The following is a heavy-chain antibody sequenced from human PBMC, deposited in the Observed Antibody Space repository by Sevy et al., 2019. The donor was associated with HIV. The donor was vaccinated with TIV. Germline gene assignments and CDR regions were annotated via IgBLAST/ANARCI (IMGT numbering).Heavy chain of an antibody. CDR1: GFTFSSYS. V-gene: IGHV3-21*01. Sequence: GESLKISCVASGFTFSSYSMNWVRQAPGKGLEWVSSISSSSSYIYYTDSVKGRFTISRDNAKNSLYLQMNSLRAEDTAVYYCARGGFDGIFDPWGQGTLVTVSS. D-gene: IGHD3-9*01. CDR3: ARGGFDGIFDP. J-gene: IGHJ5*02. CDR2: ISSSSSYI.